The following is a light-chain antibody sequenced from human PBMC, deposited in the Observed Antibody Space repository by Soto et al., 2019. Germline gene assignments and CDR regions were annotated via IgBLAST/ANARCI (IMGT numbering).Light chain of an antibody. V-gene: IGKV1-39*01. CDR1: QSISSY. CDR2: AAS. J-gene: IGKJ4*01. Sequence: DIQMTQSPSSLSASVGDRVTITCRASQSISSYLNWYQQKPGKAPKLLISAASSLQSGVPSRFSGSGSGADFTLTISSLQPEDFATYYCQQSYSTLGTFGGGTKVDIK. CDR3: QQSYSTLGT.